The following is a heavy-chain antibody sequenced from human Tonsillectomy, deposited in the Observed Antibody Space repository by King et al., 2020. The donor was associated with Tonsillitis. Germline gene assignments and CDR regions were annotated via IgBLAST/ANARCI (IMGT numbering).Heavy chain of an antibody. V-gene: IGHV1-69*01. CDR3: ARGHPMHIGRSYYYGMDV. J-gene: IGHJ6*02. CDR2: IIPIFGTA. D-gene: IGHD2-21*01. CDR1: VDTFSSYA. Sequence: QLVQSGAEVKKPGSSVKVSCKASVDTFSSYAVSWVRQAPGQGLEWMGGIIPIFGTAKYAQKFQGKVTIIADESTTTAYMELSSLRSEDTAVYYCARGHPMHIGRSYYYGMDVWGQGTTVTVSS.